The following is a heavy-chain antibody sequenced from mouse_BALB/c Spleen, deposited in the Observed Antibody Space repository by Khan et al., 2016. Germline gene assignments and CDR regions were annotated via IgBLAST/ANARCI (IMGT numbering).Heavy chain of an antibody. V-gene: IGHV1-7*01. Sequence: VQLQESGAELAKPGASVKMSCKASGYTFTSYWMHWVKQRPGQGLEWIGYINPSTGYTEYNQKFKDKATLTADKSSSTAYMQLSSLTSEDSAVYYGAYYYGSSYYWGQGTTLTVSS. D-gene: IGHD1-1*01. CDR2: INPSTGYT. CDR1: GYTFTSYW. CDR3: AYYYGSSYY. J-gene: IGHJ2*01.